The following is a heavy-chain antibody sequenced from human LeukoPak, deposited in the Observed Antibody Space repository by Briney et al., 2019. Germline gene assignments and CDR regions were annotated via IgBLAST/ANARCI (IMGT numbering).Heavy chain of an antibody. J-gene: IGHJ5*02. D-gene: IGHD3-10*01. CDR3: ARATHYYGSGSYIDP. Sequence: SETLSLTCAVYGGSFSGYYWSWIRQPPGKGLEWIGEINHSGSTNYNPSLKSRVTISVDTSKNQFSLKLSSVTAADTAVYYCARATHYYGSGSYIDPWGQGTLVTVSS. CDR1: GGSFSGYY. CDR2: INHSGST. V-gene: IGHV4-34*01.